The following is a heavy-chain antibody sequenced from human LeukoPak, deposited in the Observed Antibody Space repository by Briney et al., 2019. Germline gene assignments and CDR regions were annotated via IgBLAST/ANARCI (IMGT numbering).Heavy chain of an antibody. CDR2: ISYDGSNK. D-gene: IGHD1-1*01. CDR1: GFTFSSYA. V-gene: IGHV3-30*04. J-gene: IGHJ4*02. Sequence: GGSLRLSCAASGFTFSSYAMHWVRQAPGKGLEWVAVISYDGSNKYYADSVKGRFTISRDNSKNTLFLQMNSLRAEDTAVYYCAKIGGTTVDYWGQGTQVTVSS. CDR3: AKIGGTTVDY.